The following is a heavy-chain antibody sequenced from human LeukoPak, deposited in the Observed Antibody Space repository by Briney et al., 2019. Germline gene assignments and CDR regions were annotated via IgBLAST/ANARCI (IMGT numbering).Heavy chain of an antibody. D-gene: IGHD3-22*01. V-gene: IGHV3-48*04. CDR1: GITFRSYG. J-gene: IGHJ3*02. CDR2: IGGDSSPI. Sequence: GGSLRLSCVASGITFRSYGMNWVRQAPGKGLEWLSYIGGDSSPIFYADSVKGRFTISRDNAKNTLYLQMNSLRAEDTAVYYCAKDPHYYDSSGYQDAFDIWGQGTMVTVSS. CDR3: AKDPHYYDSSGYQDAFDI.